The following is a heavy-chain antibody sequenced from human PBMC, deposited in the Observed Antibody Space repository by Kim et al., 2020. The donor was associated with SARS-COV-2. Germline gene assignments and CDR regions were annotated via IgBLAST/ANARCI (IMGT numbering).Heavy chain of an antibody. CDR3: AGTARGANFDY. Sequence: NYHPSLSSRDTLSVDTSKNPFSLKLSSVTAADTAVYYCAGTARGANFDYWGRGALVTVSS. D-gene: IGHD1-26*01. J-gene: IGHJ4*02. V-gene: IGHV4-4*09.